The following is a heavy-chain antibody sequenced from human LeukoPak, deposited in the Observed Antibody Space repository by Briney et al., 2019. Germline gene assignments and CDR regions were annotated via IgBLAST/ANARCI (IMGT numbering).Heavy chain of an antibody. CDR2: INPSGGYT. V-gene: IGHV1-46*01. D-gene: IGHD4-17*01. CDR1: GYSFTSYY. Sequence: ASVKVSCKASGYSFTSYYIHWVRQAPGQGLEWMGIINPSGGYTSYAQKFQDRVTMTRDTSTSIVYMEVSSLRSDDTAVYYCARRNYGDHLDYWGQGTLVTVPS. J-gene: IGHJ4*01. CDR3: ARRNYGDHLDY.